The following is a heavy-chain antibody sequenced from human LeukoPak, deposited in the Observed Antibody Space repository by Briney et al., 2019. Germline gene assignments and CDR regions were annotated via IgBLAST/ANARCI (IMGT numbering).Heavy chain of an antibody. J-gene: IGHJ5*02. V-gene: IGHV3-66*03. Sequence: GGSLRLSCVASGFSVSSYGMSWVRQAPGKAPEGVSLLYSNGGTYYADSVKGRFIISRDNSKNTLYLQMNNLRVEDTAVYHCVRDRAEGRAWVEFDPWGQGTVVTVSS. CDR3: VRDRAEGRAWVEFDP. CDR1: GFSVSSYG. CDR2: LYSNGGT.